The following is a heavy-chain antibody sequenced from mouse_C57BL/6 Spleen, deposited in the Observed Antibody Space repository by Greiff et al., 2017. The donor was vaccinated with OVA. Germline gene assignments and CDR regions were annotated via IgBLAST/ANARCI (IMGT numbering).Heavy chain of an antibody. CDR3: ARGRVRRYWYFDV. Sequence: VQLQQSGPELVKPGASVKISCKASGYTFTDYYMNWVKQRHGKSLEWIGDINPNNGGTSYNKKFKGKATLPVDKSSSTAYMELRSLTSEDSAVYYCARGRVRRYWYFDVWGTGTTVTVSS. V-gene: IGHV1-26*01. D-gene: IGHD2-14*01. CDR1: GYTFTDYY. J-gene: IGHJ1*03. CDR2: INPNNGGT.